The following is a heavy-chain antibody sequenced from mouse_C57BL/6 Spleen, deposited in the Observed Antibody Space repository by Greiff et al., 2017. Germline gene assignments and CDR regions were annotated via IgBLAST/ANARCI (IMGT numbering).Heavy chain of an antibody. CDR2: IWSGGST. Sequence: QVQLQQSGPGLVQPSQSLSITCTVSGFSLTSYGVHWVRQPTGKGLEWLGVIWSGGSTDYNAAFISRLSISKDNSKSQVFFKMNSLQADDTAIYFCAKNFGYYKDYYAMDYWGQGTSVTVSS. CDR1: GFSLTSYG. CDR3: AKNFGYYKDYYAMDY. J-gene: IGHJ4*01. V-gene: IGHV2-4*01. D-gene: IGHD2-3*01.